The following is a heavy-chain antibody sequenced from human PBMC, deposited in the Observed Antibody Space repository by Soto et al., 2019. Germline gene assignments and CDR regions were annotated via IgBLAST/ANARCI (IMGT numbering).Heavy chain of an antibody. CDR3: ARDPAGYCSGGSCYQYMDV. D-gene: IGHD2-15*01. CDR2: ISSSGSTI. CDR1: GFTFSSYS. V-gene: IGHV3-48*01. Sequence: GGSLRLSCAASGFTFSSYSMNWVRQAPGKGLEWVSYISSSGSTIYYADSVKGRFTISRDNAKSSLYLQMNSLRAEDTAVYYCARDPAGYCSGGSCYQYMDVWGKGTTVTVSS. J-gene: IGHJ6*03.